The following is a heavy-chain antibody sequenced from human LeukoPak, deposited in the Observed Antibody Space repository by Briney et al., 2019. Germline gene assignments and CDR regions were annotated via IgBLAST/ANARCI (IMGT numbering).Heavy chain of an antibody. D-gene: IGHD6-19*01. V-gene: IGHV4-38-2*02. CDR1: GYYISSGYC. J-gene: IGHJ4*02. CDR2: IYHSGST. Sequence: MPSETLFLTCTVSGYYISSGYCWGWNRPPPGKELEWIGSIYHSGSTNYKPSLKSRVTISVDTSKNQFSLKLSSVTAADTAVYYCAILRWAVAGPEDFFDYWGQGTLVTVSS. CDR3: AILRWAVAGPEDFFDY.